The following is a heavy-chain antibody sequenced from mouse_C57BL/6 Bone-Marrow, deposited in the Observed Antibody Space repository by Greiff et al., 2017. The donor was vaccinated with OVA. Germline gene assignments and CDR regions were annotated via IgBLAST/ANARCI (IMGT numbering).Heavy chain of an antibody. V-gene: IGHV5-17*01. CDR3: ASLYYYDSSYVWFAY. J-gene: IGHJ3*01. CDR2: ISSGSSTI. CDR1: GFTFSDYG. Sequence: EVQLVESGGGLVKPGGSLKLSCAASGFTFSDYGMHWVRQAPEQGLEWVAYISSGSSTIYYADTVKGRFTISRDNATNTPFLQKTSLRSEDTAMYYCASLYYYDSSYVWFAYWGQGTLVTVSA. D-gene: IGHD1-1*01.